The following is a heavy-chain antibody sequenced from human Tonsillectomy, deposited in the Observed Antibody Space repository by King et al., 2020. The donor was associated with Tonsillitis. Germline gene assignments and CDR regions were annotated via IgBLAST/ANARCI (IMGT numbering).Heavy chain of an antibody. CDR1: GGSISSGGYY. D-gene: IGHD3-22*01. CDR3: AVDSSGYYYFDY. CDR2: IYYSGST. V-gene: IGHV4-31*03. J-gene: IGHJ4*02. Sequence: VQLQESGPGLVKPSQTLSLTCTVSGGSISSGGYYWRWIRQHPGKGLEWIGYIYYSGSTYYNPSLKSRVTISEDTSKNQFSLKLSSVTAADTAVYYCAVDSSGYYYFDYWGQGTLVTVSS.